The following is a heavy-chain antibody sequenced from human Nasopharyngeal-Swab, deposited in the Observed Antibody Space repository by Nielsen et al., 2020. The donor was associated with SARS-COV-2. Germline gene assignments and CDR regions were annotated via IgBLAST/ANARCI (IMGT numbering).Heavy chain of an antibody. J-gene: IGHJ5*02. D-gene: IGHD6-19*01. Sequence: WVRQAPGQGLEWMGGIIPIFGTANYAQKFQGRVTITADESTSTAYMELSSLRSEDTAVYCCARSVWAESSGWFPGWFDPWGQGTLVTVSS. V-gene: IGHV1-69*01. CDR3: ARSVWAESSGWFPGWFDP. CDR2: IIPIFGTA.